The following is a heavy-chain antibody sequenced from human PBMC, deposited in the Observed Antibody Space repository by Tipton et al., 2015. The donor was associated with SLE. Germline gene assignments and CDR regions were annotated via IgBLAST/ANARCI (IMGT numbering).Heavy chain of an antibody. V-gene: IGHV3-33*05. J-gene: IGHJ4*02. D-gene: IGHD3-3*01. CDR3: AKMKGDFWSGYYIPIFAY. CDR1: GFTFSSYG. CDR2: ISYDGIDK. Sequence: RTLRLSCVGSGFTFSSYGMHWVRQVPGKGLEWVAVISYDGIDKYHGDSVKGRFTISRDNSKNTLYLQMNSLRAEDTAVYYCAKMKGDFWSGYYIPIFAYWGQGALVTVSS.